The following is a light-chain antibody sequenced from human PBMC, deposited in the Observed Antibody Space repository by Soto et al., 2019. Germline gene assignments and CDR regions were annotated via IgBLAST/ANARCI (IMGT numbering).Light chain of an antibody. V-gene: IGKV3-15*01. Sequence: EIAMTQSPATLSVSPGERATLSCRASQSISNDLAWYQQKPGQAPRLVIYGASTRATGVPARFSGSGSGADFTLTISSLQSEDFAVYYCQQYNNWPPLTFGGGTKVEIK. CDR3: QQYNNWPPLT. CDR2: GAS. CDR1: QSISND. J-gene: IGKJ4*01.